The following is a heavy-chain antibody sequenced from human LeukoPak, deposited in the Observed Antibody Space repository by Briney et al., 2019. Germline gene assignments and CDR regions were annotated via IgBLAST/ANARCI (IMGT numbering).Heavy chain of an antibody. CDR2: INPSGGST. V-gene: IGHV1-46*01. J-gene: IGHJ4*02. D-gene: IGHD3-16*01. CDR3: ASVPTLGELMGPFDY. CDR1: GYTFTSYY. Sequence: ASVKVSCKASGYTFTSYYMHWVRQAPGQGLEWMGIINPSGGSTSYAQKFQGRVTMTRDTSTSTVYMELSSLRSVDTAVYYCASVPTLGELMGPFDYWGQGTLVTVSS.